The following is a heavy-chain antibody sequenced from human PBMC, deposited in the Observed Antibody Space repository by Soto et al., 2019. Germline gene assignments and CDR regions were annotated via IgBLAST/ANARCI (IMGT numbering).Heavy chain of an antibody. CDR2: IYWDDDE. V-gene: IGHV2-5*02. CDR3: VRNWGYYGGDYFYGMDA. D-gene: IGHD3-10*01. J-gene: IGHJ6*02. CDR1: GFSLNTGGVG. Sequence: ITLKESGPTLVKPTQTLTLTCTFSGFSLNTGGVGVAWVRQPRGNAMQWLALIYWDDDERYRQSLRSRLNTTQDTIDNQVVLTMSNMDPEDTATYYCVRNWGYYGGDYFYGMDAWGQWATVTVSS.